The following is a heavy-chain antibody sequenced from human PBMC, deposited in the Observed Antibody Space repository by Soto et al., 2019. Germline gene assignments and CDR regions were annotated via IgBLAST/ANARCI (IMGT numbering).Heavy chain of an antibody. CDR1: WGTSGDLSGC. CDR3: VLVSAI. D-gene: IGHD2-15*01. CDR2: IYYSGST. J-gene: IGHJ3*02. V-gene: IGHV4-39*03. Sequence: RTVAWGTSGDLSGCWVWIHQPPGKGLEWIGRIYYSGSTYYNPSLKSRVTISVDTSKNQFSLKLSFVSDADTGVQDSVLVSAIWGKRTTVIVSS.